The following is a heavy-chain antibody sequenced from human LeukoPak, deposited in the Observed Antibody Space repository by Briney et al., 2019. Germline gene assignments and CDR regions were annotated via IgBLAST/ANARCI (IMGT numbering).Heavy chain of an antibody. Sequence: AQSLSLTWPLSAASISIYYGRWIRQPPGKGLEWIGYIYYTGSTNYNPSLKSRVTISVDTSKNQFSLKLSSVTAADTAVYYCARQEAVGATQYFQHWGQGTLVTVSS. D-gene: IGHD1-26*01. CDR3: ARQEAVGATQYFQH. CDR2: IYYTGST. J-gene: IGHJ1*01. V-gene: IGHV4-59*08. CDR1: AASISIYY.